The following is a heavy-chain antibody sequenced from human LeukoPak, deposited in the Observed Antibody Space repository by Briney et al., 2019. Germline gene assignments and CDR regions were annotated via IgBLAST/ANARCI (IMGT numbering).Heavy chain of an antibody. Sequence: GGSLRLSCAASGGTFSSYGMHWVRQAPGKGLEWVAVMLYAGSNKYIDSVKGRFTISRDNSKNTLYLQMNSLTVEDTAIYYCALGSRCNDGWGFDYWGQGTLVTVYS. D-gene: IGHD1-1*01. CDR1: GGTFSSYG. V-gene: IGHV3-30-3*01. J-gene: IGHJ4*02. CDR2: MLYAGSN. CDR3: ALGSRCNDGWGFDY.